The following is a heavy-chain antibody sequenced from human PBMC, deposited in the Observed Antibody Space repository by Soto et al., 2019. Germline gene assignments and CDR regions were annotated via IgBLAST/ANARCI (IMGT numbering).Heavy chain of an antibody. J-gene: IGHJ6*02. CDR2: ISGSGGST. D-gene: IGHD1-1*01. CDR3: GGYRYYYYGMDV. Sequence: EVQLLESGGGLVQPGGSLRLSCAASGFTFSSYAMSWVRQAPGKGLEWVSAISGSGGSTYYADSVKGRFTISRDNSKNTLYLQMNSLRAEDTAVYYCGGYRYYYYGMDVWGQGTTVTVSS. CDR1: GFTFSSYA. V-gene: IGHV3-23*01.